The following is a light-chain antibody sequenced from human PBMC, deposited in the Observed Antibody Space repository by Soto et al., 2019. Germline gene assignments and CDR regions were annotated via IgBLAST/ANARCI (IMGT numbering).Light chain of an antibody. CDR3: SSFTRSNTLV. CDR1: SSDVGRYNY. CDR2: EVS. V-gene: IGLV2-14*01. Sequence: QSVLTQPASVSGSPGQSITISCTGTSSDVGRYNYVSWYQQHPGKAPKLMIYEVSNRPSGVSNRFSGSKSGNTASLTISGLQAEDEADYYCSSFTRSNTLVFGGGTKLTVL. J-gene: IGLJ3*02.